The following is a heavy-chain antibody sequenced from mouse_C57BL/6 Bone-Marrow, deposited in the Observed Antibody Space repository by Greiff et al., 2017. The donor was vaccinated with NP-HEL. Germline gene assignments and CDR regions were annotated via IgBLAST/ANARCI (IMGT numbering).Heavy chain of an antibody. Sequence: EVQLQESGEGLVKPGGSLKLSCAASGFTFSSYAMSWVRQTPEKRLEWVAYISSGGDYIYYADTVKGRFTISRDNARNTLFLQMSSLKSEDTAMYYCTRASYHFDYWGQGTTLTVSS. J-gene: IGHJ2*01. CDR2: ISSGGDYI. V-gene: IGHV5-9-1*02. D-gene: IGHD6-1*01. CDR1: GFTFSSYA. CDR3: TRASYHFDY.